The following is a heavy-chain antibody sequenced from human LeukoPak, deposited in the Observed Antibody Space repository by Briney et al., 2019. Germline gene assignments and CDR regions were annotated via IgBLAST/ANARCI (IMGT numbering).Heavy chain of an antibody. CDR2: IYHSGNT. Sequence: PSQTLSLTCAVSGGSISSGDSSWSWIRKPPGKGLEWIGYIYHSGNTFYNPSLKSRVTISLDTSKNQFSLKVSSVTAADTAVYFCARAMIVISTYYFDFWGQGTLVTVSS. D-gene: IGHD3-22*01. CDR3: ARAMIVISTYYFDF. J-gene: IGHJ4*02. V-gene: IGHV4-30-4*07. CDR1: GGSISSGDSS.